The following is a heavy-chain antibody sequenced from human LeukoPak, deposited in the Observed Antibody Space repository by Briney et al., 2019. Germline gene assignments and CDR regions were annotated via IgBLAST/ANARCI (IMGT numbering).Heavy chain of an antibody. D-gene: IGHD2-2*01. J-gene: IGHJ4*02. CDR1: GGSISSGGYF. V-gene: IGHV4-30-2*01. CDR2: IYHSGST. CDR3: ASGRGIVVTPTAVAY. Sequence: PSQTLSLTCTVSGGSISSGGYFWSWIRQPPGKGLEWIGYIYHSGSTYYNPSLKSRVTISVDRSKNQFSLKLTSVTAADTAVYYCASGRGIVVTPTAVAYWGQGTLVTVSS.